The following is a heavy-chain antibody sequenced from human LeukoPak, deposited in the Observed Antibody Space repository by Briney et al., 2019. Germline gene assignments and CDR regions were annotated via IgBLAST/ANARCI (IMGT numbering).Heavy chain of an antibody. J-gene: IGHJ4*02. Sequence: SETLSLTCAVSGGSISSSNWWSWVRQPPGKGLEWIGEIYHSGSTNYNPSLKSRVTISVDKSKNQFSLKLSSVTAADTAVYYCARIREDSSGWYRGTYFDYWGQGTRVTVSS. CDR2: IYHSGST. CDR3: ARIREDSSGWYRGTYFDY. V-gene: IGHV4-4*02. D-gene: IGHD6-19*01. CDR1: GGSISSSNW.